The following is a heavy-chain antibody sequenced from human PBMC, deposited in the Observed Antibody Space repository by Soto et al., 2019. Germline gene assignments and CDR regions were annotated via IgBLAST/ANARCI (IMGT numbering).Heavy chain of an antibody. CDR2: VYNSGRT. CDR3: ATHKWLAPFDY. V-gene: IGHV4-61*08. Sequence: SETLSLTCTVSGGSISSGGYCWSWIRQPPGKGLEWIGHVYNSGRTNYNPSLKSRVTISVDMSNNQFSLKLSSVTAADTAFYYCATHKWLAPFDYWGQGTLVTVSS. D-gene: IGHD6-19*01. J-gene: IGHJ4*02. CDR1: GGSISSGGYC.